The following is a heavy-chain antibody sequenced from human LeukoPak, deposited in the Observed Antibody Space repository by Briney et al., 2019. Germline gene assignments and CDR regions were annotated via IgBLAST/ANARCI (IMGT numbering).Heavy chain of an antibody. V-gene: IGHV1-18*01. J-gene: IGHJ4*02. CDR2: ISAYNGNT. Sequence: ASVKVSCKASGYTFTSYGISWVRQAPGQGLEWMGWISAYNGNTNYAQKLQGRVTMTTDTSTSTAYMELNSLRAEDTAVYFCAKRDTSGSYFFDYWGQGTLVTVSS. CDR1: GYTFTSYG. D-gene: IGHD3-10*01. CDR3: AKRDTSGSYFFDY.